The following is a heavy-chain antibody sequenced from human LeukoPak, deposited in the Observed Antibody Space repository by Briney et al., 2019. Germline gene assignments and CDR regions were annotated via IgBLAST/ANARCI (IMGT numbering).Heavy chain of an antibody. V-gene: IGHV4-61*02. J-gene: IGHJ5*02. CDR2: IYTRGST. CDR1: GGSISSGSYY. CDR3: ARADYSNYRWFDP. D-gene: IGHD4-11*01. Sequence: SETLSLTCTVSGGSISSGSYYWSWIRQPAGKGLEWIGRIYTRGSTNYNPSLKSRVTISVGTSKNQFSLKLSSVTAADTAVYYCARADYSNYRWFDPWGQGTLVTVSS.